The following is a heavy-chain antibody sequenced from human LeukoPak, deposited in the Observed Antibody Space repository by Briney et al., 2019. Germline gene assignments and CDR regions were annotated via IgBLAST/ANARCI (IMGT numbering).Heavy chain of an antibody. CDR3: ARGVPAAISNWYFDL. V-gene: IGHV3-30-3*01. Sequence: GGSLRLSCAVSGFTFSSYPMHWVRQAPGKGLEWVAVISYDGSKKYYADSVKGRFTISRDNSKNTLYLQMNSLRAEDTAVYYCARGVPAAISNWYFDLWGRGTLVTVSS. CDR2: ISYDGSKK. D-gene: IGHD2-2*01. J-gene: IGHJ2*01. CDR1: GFTFSSYP.